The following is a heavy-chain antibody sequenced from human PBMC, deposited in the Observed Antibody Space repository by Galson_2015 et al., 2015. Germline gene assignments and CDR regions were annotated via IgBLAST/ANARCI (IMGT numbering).Heavy chain of an antibody. CDR1: GYTFTSYG. V-gene: IGHV1-18*04. J-gene: IGHJ3*02. CDR2: ISAYNGNT. CDR3: ARVPALGRYSSGWYPDSSLVDI. D-gene: IGHD6-19*01. Sequence: SVKVSCKASGYTFTSYGISWVRQAPGQGLEWMGWISAYNGNTNYAQKLQGRVTMTTDTSTSTAYMELRSLRSDDTAVYYCARVPALGRYSSGWYPDSSLVDIWGQGTMVTVSS.